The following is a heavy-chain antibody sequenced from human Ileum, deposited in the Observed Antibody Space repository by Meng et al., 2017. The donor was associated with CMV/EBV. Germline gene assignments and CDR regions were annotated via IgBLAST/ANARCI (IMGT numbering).Heavy chain of an antibody. V-gene: IGHV4-61*01. CDR2: IYRSGST. Sequence: LTCTVSGGSVNSGIDYWSWIRQPPGKGLEWIGYIYRSGSTNYNPSRKSRVTMSVDTSKNQFSLRVSSVTAADTAVYYCASQRGSSLNFWGQGTLVTVSS. D-gene: IGHD6-6*01. CDR1: GGSVNSGIDY. J-gene: IGHJ4*02. CDR3: ASQRGSSLNF.